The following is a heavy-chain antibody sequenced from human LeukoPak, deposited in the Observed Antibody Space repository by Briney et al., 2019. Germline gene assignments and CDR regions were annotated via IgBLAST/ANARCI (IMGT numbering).Heavy chain of an antibody. V-gene: IGHV3-30-3*01. J-gene: IGHJ4*02. CDR3: ARDADYSSGWLFDY. CDR2: ISYDGSNK. CDR1: GFTFGSYA. D-gene: IGHD6-19*01. Sequence: GGSLRLSCAASGFTFGSYAMHWVRQAPGKGLEWVAVISYDGSNKYYADSVKGRFTISRDNSKNTLYLQMNSLRAEDTAVYYCARDADYSSGWLFDYWGQGTLVTVSS.